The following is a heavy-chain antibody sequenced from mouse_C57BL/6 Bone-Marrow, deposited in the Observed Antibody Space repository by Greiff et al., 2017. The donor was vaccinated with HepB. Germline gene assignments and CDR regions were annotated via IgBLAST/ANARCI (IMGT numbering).Heavy chain of an antibody. CDR3: ARSKAYYSNYIYAMDY. J-gene: IGHJ4*01. V-gene: IGHV1-81*01. Sequence: LKESGAELARPGASVKLSCKASGYTFTSYGISWVKQRTGQGLEWIGEIYPRSGNTYYNEKFKGKATLTADKSSSTAYMELRSLTSEDSAVYFCARSKAYYSNYIYAMDYWGQGTSVTVSS. D-gene: IGHD2-5*01. CDR2: IYPRSGNT. CDR1: GYTFTSYG.